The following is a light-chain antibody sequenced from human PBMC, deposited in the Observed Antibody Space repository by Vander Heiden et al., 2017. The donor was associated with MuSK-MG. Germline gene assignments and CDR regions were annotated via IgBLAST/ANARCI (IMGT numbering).Light chain of an antibody. CDR3: QQYLSAPLT. CDR2: WAS. V-gene: IGKV4-1*01. CDR1: QSLFHSDNSKDF. Sequence: DIVMTQSPDSLSVSLGGRATINCKASQSLFHSDNSKDFLAWYHQKPGQPPKLLMSWASTRESGVADRFSGSGSGTDFTLTTSSLQAEDVAVYYCQQYLSAPLTFGHGTRVDIK. J-gene: IGKJ3*01.